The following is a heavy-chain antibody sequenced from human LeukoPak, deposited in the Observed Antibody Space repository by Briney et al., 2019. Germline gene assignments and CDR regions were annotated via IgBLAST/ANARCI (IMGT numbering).Heavy chain of an antibody. V-gene: IGHV3-53*01. J-gene: IGHJ4*02. CDR3: ARDRGGDFDIDY. CDR2: IYSGGST. Sequence: GGSLRLSCAASGFTVSSNYMSWVRQAPGKGLEWVSVIYSGGSTYYADSVKGRFTISRDNSKNTLYLQMNSLRAEDTAVYYCARDRGGDFDIDYWGQGTLVTVSS. D-gene: IGHD4-17*01. CDR1: GFTVSSNY.